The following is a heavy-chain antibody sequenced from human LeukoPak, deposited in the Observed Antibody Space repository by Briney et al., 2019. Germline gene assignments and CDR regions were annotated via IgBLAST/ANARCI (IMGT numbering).Heavy chain of an antibody. CDR3: ARRGPRITMVRGATPFDP. CDR2: IYYSGST. Sequence: NPSETLSLTCAVSGGSISSGGYSWSWIRQPPGKGLEWIGYIYYSGSTYYNPSLKSRVTISVDTSKNQFSLKLSSVTAADTAVYYCARRGPRITMVRGATPFDPWGQGTLVTVSS. J-gene: IGHJ5*02. CDR1: GGSISSGGYS. V-gene: IGHV4-30-4*07. D-gene: IGHD3-10*01.